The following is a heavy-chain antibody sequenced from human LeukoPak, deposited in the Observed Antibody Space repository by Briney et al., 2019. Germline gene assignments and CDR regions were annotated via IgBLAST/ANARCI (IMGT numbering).Heavy chain of an antibody. CDR2: IYSGGST. J-gene: IGHJ4*02. D-gene: IGHD3-22*01. V-gene: IGHV3-66*01. CDR1: GFTVSSNY. Sequence: GSLRLSCAASGFTVSSNYMSWVRQAPGKGLEWVSVIYSGGSTYYADSVKGRFTISRDNSKNTLYLQMNSLRAEGTAVYYCARFRVKGYYDSSAWGSYYFDYWGQGTLVTVSS. CDR3: ARFRVKGYYDSSAWGSYYFDY.